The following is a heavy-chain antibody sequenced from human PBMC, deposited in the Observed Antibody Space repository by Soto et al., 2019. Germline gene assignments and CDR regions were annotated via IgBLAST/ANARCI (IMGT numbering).Heavy chain of an antibody. D-gene: IGHD2-2*01. CDR2: INPRGGST. Sequence: QVQLVQSGAEVKKPGASVKVACKASGYTFTSYYMHWVRQAPGQGLEWMGIINPRGGSTSYAQKYQGRVTMSRDTYTSTVYMELSSLRSEDTAVYYCARDRVRRTPPLHYYYMDVWGKGTTVTVSS. V-gene: IGHV1-46*03. J-gene: IGHJ6*03. CDR3: ARDRVRRTPPLHYYYMDV. CDR1: GYTFTSYY.